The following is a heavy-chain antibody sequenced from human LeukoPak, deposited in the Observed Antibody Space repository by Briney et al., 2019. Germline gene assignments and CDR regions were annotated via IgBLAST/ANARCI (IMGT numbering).Heavy chain of an antibody. CDR3: ARDNSGSDAETFQH. J-gene: IGHJ1*01. CDR2: ISGSGGST. D-gene: IGHD1-26*01. V-gene: IGHV3-23*01. CDR1: GFTFSSYA. Sequence: PGGSLRLSCAASGFTFSSYAMSWVRQAPGKGLEWVSAISGSGGSTYYADSVKGRFTISRDNSKNTLYLQMNSLRAEDTAVYYCARDNSGSDAETFQHWGQGTLVTVSS.